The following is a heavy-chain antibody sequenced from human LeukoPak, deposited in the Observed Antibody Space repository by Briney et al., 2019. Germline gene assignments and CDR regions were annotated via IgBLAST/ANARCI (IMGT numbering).Heavy chain of an antibody. CDR3: ARDTYYDILTGYYIPLSYFDY. CDR2: VSGSGSNT. V-gene: IGHV3-23*01. Sequence: GGSLRLSCAASGFTFSSYAMSWVRQAPGKGLEWVSAVSGSGSNTYYADSVKGRFTISRDNSKNTLYLQMNSLRAEDTAVYYCARDTYYDILTGYYIPLSYFDYWGQGTLVTVSS. J-gene: IGHJ4*02. CDR1: GFTFSSYA. D-gene: IGHD3-9*01.